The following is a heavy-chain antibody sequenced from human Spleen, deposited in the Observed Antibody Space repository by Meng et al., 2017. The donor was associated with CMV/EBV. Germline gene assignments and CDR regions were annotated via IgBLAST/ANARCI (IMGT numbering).Heavy chain of an antibody. D-gene: IGHD5-12*01. Sequence: GESLKISCAASGFTFNDHHMTWIRLAPGKGLEWISYISSSGSISYYADSVKGRFTISRDNAKNSLYLQMNSLRAEDTALYYCAKGYSADDNKVDFWGQGTLVTVSS. V-gene: IGHV3-11*01. CDR3: AKGYSADDNKVDF. CDR1: GFTFNDHH. CDR2: ISSSGSIS. J-gene: IGHJ4*02.